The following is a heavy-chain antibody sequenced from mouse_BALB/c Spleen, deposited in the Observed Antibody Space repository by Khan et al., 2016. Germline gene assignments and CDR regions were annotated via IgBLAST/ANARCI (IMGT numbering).Heavy chain of an antibody. CDR1: GFDFSRYW. Sequence: EVKLLESGGGLVQPGGSLKLSCAASGFDFSRYWMSWVRQAPGKGLEWIGEIYPDSSTINYTPSLKDKFIISRDNAKNTLYLQMSKVRSEDTALYYCARAVYYGYLAYWGQGTLVTVSA. CDR2: IYPDSSTI. CDR3: ARAVYYGYLAY. J-gene: IGHJ3*01. V-gene: IGHV4-1*02. D-gene: IGHD1-1*01.